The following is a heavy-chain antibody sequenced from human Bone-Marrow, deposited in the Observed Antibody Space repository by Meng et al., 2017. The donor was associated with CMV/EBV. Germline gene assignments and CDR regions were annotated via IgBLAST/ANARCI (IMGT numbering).Heavy chain of an antibody. D-gene: IGHD4-23*01. CDR3: AREGGGNGANWFDP. J-gene: IGHJ5*02. V-gene: IGHV1-69*05. CDR2: IIPIFGTA. CDR1: GGTFSSYA. Sequence: SVKVSCKASGGTFSSYAISWVRQAPGQGLEWMGGIIPIFGTANYAQKFQGRVTITTDESTSTAYMELRSLRSDDTAVYYGAREGGGNGANWFDPWGQGTLVTVSS.